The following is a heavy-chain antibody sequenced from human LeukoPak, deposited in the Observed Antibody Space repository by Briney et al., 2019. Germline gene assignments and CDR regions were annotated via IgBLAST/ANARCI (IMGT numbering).Heavy chain of an antibody. J-gene: IGHJ4*02. D-gene: IGHD3-22*01. CDR3: AKAVYSSGYRGPYFDY. Sequence: SGGSLRLSCAASGFTFSSYAMSWVRQAPGKGLEWVSAINGSGGSTYYADSVKGRFTISRDNSKNTLYLQMNSLRAEDTAVYYCAKAVYSSGYRGPYFDYWGQGTLVTVSS. V-gene: IGHV3-23*01. CDR2: INGSGGST. CDR1: GFTFSSYA.